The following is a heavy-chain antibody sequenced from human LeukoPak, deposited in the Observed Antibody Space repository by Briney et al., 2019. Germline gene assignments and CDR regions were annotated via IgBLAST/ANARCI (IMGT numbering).Heavy chain of an antibody. Sequence: PSETLSLTCTVSGGSISNNSYYWGWIRQPPGKGLEWIGTIYHSGSTYYNPSLKSRVTISVDRSKNQFSLKLSSVTAADTAVYYCARALKVTDAFDIWGQGTMVTVSS. CDR2: IYHSGST. CDR1: GGSISNNSYY. J-gene: IGHJ3*02. CDR3: ARALKVTDAFDI. D-gene: IGHD2-21*02. V-gene: IGHV4-39*07.